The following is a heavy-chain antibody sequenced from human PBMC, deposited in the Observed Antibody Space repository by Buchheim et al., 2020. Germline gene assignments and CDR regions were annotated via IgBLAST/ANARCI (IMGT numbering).Heavy chain of an antibody. D-gene: IGHD6-19*01. Sequence: EVQLVESGGGLVQPGGSLRLSCAASGFTFSSYWMSWVRQAPGKGLEWVANIKQDGSEKYYVDSVKGRFTISRDNARNSLYLQMNSLRAEDTAVYYCARVGYSSGWYNWYFDLWGRGTL. CDR1: GFTFSSYW. J-gene: IGHJ2*01. CDR2: IKQDGSEK. CDR3: ARVGYSSGWYNWYFDL. V-gene: IGHV3-7*01.